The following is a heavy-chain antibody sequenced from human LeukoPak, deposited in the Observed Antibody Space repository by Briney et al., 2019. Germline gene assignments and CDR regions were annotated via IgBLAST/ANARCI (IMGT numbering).Heavy chain of an antibody. D-gene: IGHD3-10*01. CDR2: IKTDGSDK. CDR3: ARDSLIQYGSGSYWGFDY. CDR1: GFTFSNYW. Sequence: GGPLRLSGAASGFTFSNYWMSWVRQAPGKGPEWVGDIKTDGSDKYYVGSVKGRFTISRDNAKNSLYLQMNSLRAEDTAVYYCARDSLIQYGSGSYWGFDYWGQGILVTVSS. J-gene: IGHJ4*02. V-gene: IGHV3-7*03.